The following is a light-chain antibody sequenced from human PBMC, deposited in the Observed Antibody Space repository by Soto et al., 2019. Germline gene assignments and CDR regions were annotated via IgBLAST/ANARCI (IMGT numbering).Light chain of an antibody. CDR2: KAS. V-gene: IGKV1-5*03. CDR3: QQYNSYRYT. J-gene: IGKJ2*01. Sequence: DIQMTQSPSTLSASVGDRVTITCRASQSISSWLAWYQQKPGKAPKLLIYKASSLESGVPSRFSGSGSGTEFTLTHSSLQPDDFGTYYCQQYNSYRYTFGQGTKLEIK. CDR1: QSISSW.